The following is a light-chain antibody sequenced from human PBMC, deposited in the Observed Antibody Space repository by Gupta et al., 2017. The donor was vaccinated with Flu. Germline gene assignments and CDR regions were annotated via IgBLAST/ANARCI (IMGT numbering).Light chain of an antibody. J-gene: IGKJ2*01. CDR2: WAS. CDR1: QTISYTANNRNY. V-gene: IGKV4-1*01. Sequence: DIVMTQSPDSLAVSLGERATINCKSSQTISYTANNRNYLAWYQQKPGQPPKLLLYWASTRESGVPDRFIGSGSGTDFTLTISSLQAEDVAIYYCHQYCGTPTFGQGTKLEIK. CDR3: HQYCGTPT.